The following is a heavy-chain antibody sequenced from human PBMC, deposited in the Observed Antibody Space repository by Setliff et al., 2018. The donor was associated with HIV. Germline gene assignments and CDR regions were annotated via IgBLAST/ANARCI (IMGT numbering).Heavy chain of an antibody. CDR3: ARDGATMVRGVRNYYYYGMDV. CDR2: INTNTGNP. Sequence: ASVKVSCKASGYSFTNYAMNWVRQAPGQGLEWMGWINTNTGNPTYAQGFTGRFVFSLDTSVSTAYLEIRSLKAEDTAVYYCARDGATMVRGVRNYYYYGMDVWGQ. V-gene: IGHV7-4-1*02. D-gene: IGHD3-10*01. CDR1: GYSFTNYA. J-gene: IGHJ6*02.